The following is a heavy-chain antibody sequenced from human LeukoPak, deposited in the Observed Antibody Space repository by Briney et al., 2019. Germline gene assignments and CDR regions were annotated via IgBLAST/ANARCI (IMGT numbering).Heavy chain of an antibody. CDR3: ARDSGSGSYSGY. D-gene: IGHD3-10*01. CDR1: GFTFSSYW. J-gene: IGHJ4*02. CDR2: INPDGSGT. Sequence: GGSLRLSCAVSGFTFSSYWMHWVRQGPGKGLVWVSRINPDGSGTSHADSVKGRFTISRDNAKNTLYLQMNSLRAEDTAVYYCARDSGSGSYSGYWGLGTLVTVSS. V-gene: IGHV3-74*01.